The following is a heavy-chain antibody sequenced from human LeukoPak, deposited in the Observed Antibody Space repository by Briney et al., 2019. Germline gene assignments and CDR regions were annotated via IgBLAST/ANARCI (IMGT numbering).Heavy chain of an antibody. CDR1: GFTFSTYW. V-gene: IGHV3-74*01. CDR3: AKSRRAYCSGGSCFGLWDY. J-gene: IGHJ4*02. D-gene: IGHD2-15*01. CDR2: INSDESST. Sequence: GGSLRLSCAASGFTFSTYWMHWVRQAPGKGLVWVSRINSDESSTTYADSVKGRFTITRDNAKNTLYLQMNSLRAEDTAVYYCAKSRRAYCSGGSCFGLWDYWGQGTLVTVSS.